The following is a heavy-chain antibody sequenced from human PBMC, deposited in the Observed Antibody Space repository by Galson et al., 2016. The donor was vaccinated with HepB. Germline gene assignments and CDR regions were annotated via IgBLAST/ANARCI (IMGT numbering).Heavy chain of an antibody. CDR2: FDPEDGRT. Sequence: SVKVSCKVSGYTLSEISVHWVRQAPGKGFEWIGGFDPEDGRTISARNFQGRVPVTEDTSTDTVYLELSRLRSEDTAIYYCSTVFCRGGSCYLLDLFDYWGQGTLVTVSS. CDR3: STVFCRGGSCYLLDLFDY. D-gene: IGHD3-22*01. J-gene: IGHJ4*02. V-gene: IGHV1-24*01. CDR1: GYTLSEIS.